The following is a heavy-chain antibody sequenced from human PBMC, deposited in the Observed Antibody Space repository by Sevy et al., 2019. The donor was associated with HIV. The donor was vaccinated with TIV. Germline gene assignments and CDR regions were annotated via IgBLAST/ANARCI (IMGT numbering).Heavy chain of an antibody. J-gene: IGHJ5*02. CDR3: ARSPLYSSSWYTWFDP. Sequence: SESLSLTCTVSGGSISSGGYYWSWIRQHPGKVLEWIGYIYYSGSTYYNPSLKSRVTISVDTSKNQFSLKLSSVTAADTAVYYCARSPLYSSSWYTWFDPWGQGTLVTVSS. D-gene: IGHD6-13*01. CDR2: IYYSGST. V-gene: IGHV4-31*03. CDR1: GGSISSGGYY.